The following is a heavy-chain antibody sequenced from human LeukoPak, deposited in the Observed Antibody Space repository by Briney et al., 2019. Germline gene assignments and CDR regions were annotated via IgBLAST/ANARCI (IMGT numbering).Heavy chain of an antibody. CDR2: IIPTFGTA. Sequence: VKSSCKASGGTFSSYAISWVRQTPGQGLEWMGGIIPTFGTANYAQKFQGRVTITAAESTSTAYMELSSLRSEDTAVYYCARGAPLKRIIMVRGDANVFDIWGQATMATVSS. D-gene: IGHD3-10*01. CDR1: GGTFSSYA. CDR3: ARGAPLKRIIMVRGDANVFDI. J-gene: IGHJ3*02. V-gene: IGHV1-69*13.